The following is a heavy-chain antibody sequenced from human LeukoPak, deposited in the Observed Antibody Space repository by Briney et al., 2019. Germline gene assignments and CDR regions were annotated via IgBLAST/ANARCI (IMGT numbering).Heavy chain of an antibody. Sequence: GGSLRLSCAASGFRFSSYAMSWVRQAPGKGLEWVSAISGSGVSTYYADSVKGRFTVSRDNSKNTLYLQMSSLRAEDTAVYYCAKGISPSGVRVWFDPWGQGTLVTVSS. V-gene: IGHV3-23*01. D-gene: IGHD3-3*01. CDR3: AKGISPSGVRVWFDP. CDR1: GFRFSSYA. J-gene: IGHJ5*02. CDR2: ISGSGVST.